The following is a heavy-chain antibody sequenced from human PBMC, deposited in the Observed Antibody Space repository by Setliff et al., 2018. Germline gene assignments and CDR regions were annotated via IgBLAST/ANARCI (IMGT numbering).Heavy chain of an antibody. J-gene: IGHJ4*02. CDR2: IYYSGST. V-gene: IGHV4-61*01. CDR1: GGSVSSGSYY. Sequence: PSETLSLTCTVSGGSVSSGSYYWSWIRQPPGKGLEWIGYIYYSGSTNYNPSLKSRVTISVDTSKNQFSLKLSSVTAADTAVYYCARSQWGGESYYFDYWGQGTLVTV. D-gene: IGHD2-15*01. CDR3: ARSQWGGESYYFDY.